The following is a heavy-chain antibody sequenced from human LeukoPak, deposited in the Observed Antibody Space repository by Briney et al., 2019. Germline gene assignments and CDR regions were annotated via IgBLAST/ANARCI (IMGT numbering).Heavy chain of an antibody. Sequence: GGSLRLSCAASGFTFSSYAMHWVRQAPGKGLEWVAVISYDGSNKYYADSVKGRFTISRDNSKNTLYLQMNSLGAEDTAVYYCARGRLWFGESHFDYWGQGTLVTVSS. V-gene: IGHV3-30*04. CDR3: ARGRLWFGESHFDY. D-gene: IGHD3-10*01. CDR2: ISYDGSNK. CDR1: GFTFSSYA. J-gene: IGHJ4*02.